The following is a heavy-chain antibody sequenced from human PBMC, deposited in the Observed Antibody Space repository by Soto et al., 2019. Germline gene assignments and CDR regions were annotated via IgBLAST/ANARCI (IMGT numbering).Heavy chain of an antibody. CDR1: GGTISSYY. V-gene: IGHV4-59*01. J-gene: IGHJ5*02. D-gene: IGHD4-17*01. CDR3: ARVIPTVTTSDWFDP. Sequence: SETLSLTCTVSGGTISSYYWSWIRQPPGKGLEWIGYIYYSGSTNYNPSLKSRVTISVDTSTSTAYMELRSLRSDDTAVYYCARVIPTVTTSDWFDPWGQGTLVTVSS. CDR2: IYYSGST.